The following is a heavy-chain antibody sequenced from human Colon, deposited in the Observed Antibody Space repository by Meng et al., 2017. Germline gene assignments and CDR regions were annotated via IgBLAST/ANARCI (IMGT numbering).Heavy chain of an antibody. D-gene: IGHD3-22*01. Sequence: GSLRLSCTVSGGSIGTSGYYWGWIRQPPGKGLEWIGSIYYSGSTYYNLSLKSRVTISVATSTNQISLKLISVTAADAAVHYCARDVWGTMILAPNQWGQGTLVTVSS. V-gene: IGHV4-39*07. CDR3: ARDVWGTMILAPNQ. J-gene: IGHJ4*02. CDR2: IYYSGST. CDR1: GGSIGTSGYY.